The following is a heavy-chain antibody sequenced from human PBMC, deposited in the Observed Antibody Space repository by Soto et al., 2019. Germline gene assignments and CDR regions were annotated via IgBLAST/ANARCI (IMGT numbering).Heavy chain of an antibody. V-gene: IGHV3-48*02. Sequence: EVQLVESGGGVVQPGGSLRLSCAASGFTFSGYSMIWVRQAPGKGLEWVAYISTYSTTIYYADSVKGRFTVSRDNVKNSLSLQMNSLRDEDTAVYYCTRYPGDYWGQGTLVTVSS. D-gene: IGHD2-2*01. CDR2: ISTYSTTI. J-gene: IGHJ4*02. CDR1: GFTFSGYS. CDR3: TRYPGDY.